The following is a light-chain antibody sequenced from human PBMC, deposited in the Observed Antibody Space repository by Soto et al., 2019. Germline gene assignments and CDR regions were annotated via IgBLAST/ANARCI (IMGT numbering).Light chain of an antibody. Sequence: QAVVTQEPSLTVSPGGTVTLTCGSSTGAVTSNHHPYWFQQKAGQARRTLIYDTSNKHSWTPARFSGSLLGDKAALTLSGAQPEDEAQYYCLLSYHDARVFGGGTKLTVL. CDR2: DTS. CDR1: TGAVTSNHH. CDR3: LLSYHDARV. J-gene: IGLJ2*01. V-gene: IGLV7-46*01.